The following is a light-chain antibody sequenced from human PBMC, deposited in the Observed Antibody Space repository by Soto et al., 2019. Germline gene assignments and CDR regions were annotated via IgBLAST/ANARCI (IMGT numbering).Light chain of an antibody. CDR2: KVY. Sequence: DVVMTQSPLSLPVTLGQPASISCRSSQSLVYSDGDTYLNWFQQRPGQSPRRLIYKVYNRDSGVPDRFSGSGSGTDFTLKISRVEAEDVGVYYCMQGTHWPPYTFGQGTKLESK. V-gene: IGKV2-30*01. J-gene: IGKJ2*01. CDR1: QSLVYSDGDTY. CDR3: MQGTHWPPYT.